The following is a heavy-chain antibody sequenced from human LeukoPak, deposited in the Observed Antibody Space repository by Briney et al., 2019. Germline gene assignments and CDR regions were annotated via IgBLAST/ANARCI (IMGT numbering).Heavy chain of an antibody. CDR3: ARDKAGTFDP. J-gene: IGHJ5*02. Sequence: PSQTLSLTCTVSGGSISSGGYYWSWLRQHPGKGLEWIGYIYYSGSTYYNPSLKSRVTLSVDTSKNQFSLKLSSVTAADTAVYYCARDKAGTFDPWGQGTLVTVSS. CDR1: GGSISSGGYY. CDR2: IYYSGST. V-gene: IGHV4-31*03.